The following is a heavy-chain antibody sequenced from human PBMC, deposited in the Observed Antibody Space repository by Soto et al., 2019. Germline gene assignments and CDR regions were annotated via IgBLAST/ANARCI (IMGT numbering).Heavy chain of an antibody. Sequence: PGGSLRLSCAASGFTFSSYGMHWVRQAPGKGLEWVAVISYDGSNKYYADSVKGRFTISRDNSKNTLYLQMNSLRAEDTAVYYCAKPRVGIAVAAPSDYWGRGTLVTVSS. J-gene: IGHJ4*02. V-gene: IGHV3-30*18. D-gene: IGHD6-19*01. CDR1: GFTFSSYG. CDR2: ISYDGSNK. CDR3: AKPRVGIAVAAPSDY.